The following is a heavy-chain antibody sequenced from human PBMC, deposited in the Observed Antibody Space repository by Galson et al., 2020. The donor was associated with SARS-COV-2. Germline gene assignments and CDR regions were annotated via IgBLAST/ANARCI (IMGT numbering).Heavy chain of an antibody. Sequence: GGSLRLSCSASKFIFSKSVMHWVRQAPGKGLEFVSTISSSGGRTYYADSVKGRFTISRDNSKNTLYLQLSSLRAEDTAVYYCVKSGSGYIWGQGRMVTVSS. CDR3: VKSGSGYI. CDR1: KFIFSKSV. V-gene: IGHV3-64D*06. J-gene: IGHJ3*02. CDR2: ISSSGGRT. D-gene: IGHD3-3*01.